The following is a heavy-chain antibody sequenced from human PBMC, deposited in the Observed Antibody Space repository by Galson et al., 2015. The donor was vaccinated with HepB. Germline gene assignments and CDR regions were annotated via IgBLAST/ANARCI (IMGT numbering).Heavy chain of an antibody. D-gene: IGHD1-26*01. CDR3: VKDSGSRGGAYDI. Sequence: SLRLSCAASGFAFRQYIMSWVRQAPGKGLEWVSGISAGGSSTYYADSVKGRFAISRDDSTNTLYLQVNSLRAEDTAVYYCVKDSGSRGGAYDIWGQGTVVTVSS. J-gene: IGHJ3*02. V-gene: IGHV3-23*01. CDR1: GFAFRQYI. CDR2: ISAGGSST.